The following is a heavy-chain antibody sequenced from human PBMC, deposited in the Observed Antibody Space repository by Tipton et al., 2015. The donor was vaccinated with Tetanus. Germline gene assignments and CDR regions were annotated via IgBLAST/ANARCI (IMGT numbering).Heavy chain of an antibody. CDR2: ISYDGSNK. D-gene: IGHD6-19*01. J-gene: IGHJ4*02. Sequence: SLRLSCAASGFTFSSYAMHWVRQAPGKGLEWVAVISYDGSNKYYADSVKGRFTISRDNSKNTLYLQMNSLRAEDTAVYYCARGDDVIAVAGTLDYWGQGALVTVSS. CDR3: ARGDDVIAVAGTLDY. V-gene: IGHV3-30-3*01. CDR1: GFTFSSYA.